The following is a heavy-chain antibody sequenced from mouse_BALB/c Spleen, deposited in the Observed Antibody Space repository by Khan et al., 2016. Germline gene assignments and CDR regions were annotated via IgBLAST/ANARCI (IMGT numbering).Heavy chain of an antibody. CDR1: GYTFTNYG. J-gene: IGHJ1*01. CDR2: MNTYTGEP. Sequence: QIQLVQSGPELKKPGETVKISCKASGYTFTNYGMNWVKQAPGKGLKWMGWMNTYTGEPTYADDFKGRFAFSLTTSARTDYLQINNLKNEEPATYFCARDYDYDGDWYFDVWGAGTTVTVSS. V-gene: IGHV9-3-1*01. CDR3: ARDYDYDGDWYFDV. D-gene: IGHD2-4*01.